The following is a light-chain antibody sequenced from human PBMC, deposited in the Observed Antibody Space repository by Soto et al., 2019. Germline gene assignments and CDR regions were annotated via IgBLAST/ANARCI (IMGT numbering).Light chain of an antibody. CDR3: QQRHMWPIT. V-gene: IGKV3-11*01. CDR2: DAY. J-gene: IGKJ5*01. CDR1: QSFRGL. Sequence: EILMTHSPATLSVSPGERVTLSCRASQSFRGLLAWYQQKPGQAPRLLIYDAYNRATGIPPRFSGSGSGTDFTLTISSLEPEDSAVYYCQQRHMWPITFGQGTRLEI.